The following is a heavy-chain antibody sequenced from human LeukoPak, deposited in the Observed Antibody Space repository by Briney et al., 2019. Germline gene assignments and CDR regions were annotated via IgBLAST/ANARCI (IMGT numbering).Heavy chain of an antibody. CDR1: GGSVSSSSYY. Sequence: SETLSLTCIVSGGSVSSSSYYWGWIRQPPGKGLEWIGSVYYTGSSYYSPSLKSRVTISVDTSKNQFSLKMSSLTAADTAVYFCARHLRGDFCGGHPADYWGQGSLVIVSA. CDR3: ARHLRGDFCGGHPADY. CDR2: VYYTGSS. J-gene: IGHJ4*02. V-gene: IGHV4-39*01. D-gene: IGHD3-3*01.